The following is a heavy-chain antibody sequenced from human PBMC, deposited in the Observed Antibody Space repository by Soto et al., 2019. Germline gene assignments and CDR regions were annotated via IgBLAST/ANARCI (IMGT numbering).Heavy chain of an antibody. J-gene: IGHJ3*02. Sequence: SVKVSCKASGGTFSSYTISWVRQAPGQGLEWMGRIIPILGIANYAQKFQGRVTITADKSTSTAYMELSSLRSEDTAVYYCASDRRITIFGVVIRDAFDIWGQGTMVTVSS. CDR3: ASDRRITIFGVVIRDAFDI. CDR1: GGTFSSYT. CDR2: IIPILGIA. V-gene: IGHV1-69*02. D-gene: IGHD3-3*01.